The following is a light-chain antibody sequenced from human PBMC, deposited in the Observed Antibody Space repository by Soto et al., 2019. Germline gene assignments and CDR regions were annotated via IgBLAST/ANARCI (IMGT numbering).Light chain of an antibody. CDR2: DVS. J-gene: IGLJ1*01. CDR3: SSYTISNTLV. V-gene: IGLV2-14*01. Sequence: QSALTQPASVSGSPGQSITISCTGTSSGVGGYNYVSWYQQYPGKAPKLMIYDVSNRPSGVSNRFSGSKSGNTASLTISGLQAEDEADYYCSSYTISNTLVFGSGTKLTVL. CDR1: SSGVGGYNY.